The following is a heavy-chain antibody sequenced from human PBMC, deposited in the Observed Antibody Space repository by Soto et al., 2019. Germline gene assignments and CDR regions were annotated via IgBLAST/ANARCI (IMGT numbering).Heavy chain of an antibody. CDR1: GFTLRSYW. CDR2: IDGSGSNT. CDR3: ARHPERIAQIGWFDP. J-gene: IGHJ5*02. V-gene: IGHV3-74*01. D-gene: IGHD6-13*01. Sequence: GGSLRLSCAASGFTLRSYWMHWVRQAPGGGLVWVSRIDGSGSNTYYADSVKGRFTISRDNAKNSLYLQMNSLRAEDTAVYYCARHPERIAQIGWFDPWGQGTLVTVSS.